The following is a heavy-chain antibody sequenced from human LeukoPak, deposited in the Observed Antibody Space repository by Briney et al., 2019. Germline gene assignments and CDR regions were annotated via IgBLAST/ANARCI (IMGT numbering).Heavy chain of an antibody. J-gene: IGHJ4*02. V-gene: IGHV4-34*01. CDR3: ARGRGYYSYFDY. D-gene: IGHD3-22*01. CDR1: GGSFSGYY. CDR2: INHSGST. Sequence: PSETLSLTCAVYGGSFSGYYWSWIRQPPGKGLEWIGEINHSGSTNYNPSLKSRVTISVDTSKNQFSLKLSSVTAADTAVYYCARGRGYYSYFDYWGQGTLVTVSS.